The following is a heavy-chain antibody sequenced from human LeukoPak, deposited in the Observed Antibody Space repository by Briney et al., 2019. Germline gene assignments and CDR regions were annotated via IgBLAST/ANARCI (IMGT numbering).Heavy chain of an antibody. CDR3: ARGYNTGWYFDP. V-gene: IGHV4-61*02. CDR2: INPSGDT. Sequence: SHTLSLTCTVSGASISSGNYYWSWIRQPAGKGLEWIGRINPSGDTNYNPSLKSRVTFSIETSKNQFSLKLNSVTAADTAMYFCARGYNTGWYFDPWGRGTLVTVSS. J-gene: IGHJ2*01. D-gene: IGHD2-8*02. CDR1: GASISSGNYY.